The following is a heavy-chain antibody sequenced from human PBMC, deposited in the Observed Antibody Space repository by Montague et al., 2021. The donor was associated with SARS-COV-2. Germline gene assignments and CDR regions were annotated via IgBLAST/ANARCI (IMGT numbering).Heavy chain of an antibody. CDR3: AREDRWNWFDP. V-gene: IGHV4-61*01. J-gene: IGHJ5*02. CDR1: GDSINSDTAF. CDR2: IYYRGST. D-gene: IGHD5-24*01. Sequence: SETLSLTCTVSGDSINSDTAFWGWIRQPPGRGLEWIGYIYYRGSTNYNPSFETRVTLSVDPSKNQFSLKLSSVTAADTAVYYCAREDRWNWFDPWGQGTLVIVSS.